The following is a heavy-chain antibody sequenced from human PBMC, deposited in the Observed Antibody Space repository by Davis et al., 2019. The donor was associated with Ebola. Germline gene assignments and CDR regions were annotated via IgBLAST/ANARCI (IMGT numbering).Heavy chain of an antibody. Sequence: MPSETLSLTCAVYGGSFSGYYWSWIRQPPGKGLEWIGSIYHSGSTYYNPSLKSRVTISVDTSKNQFSLKLSSVTAADTAVYYCVRGSDAYKTGYWGQGTLVTVSS. CDR1: GGSFSGYY. CDR2: IYHSGST. CDR3: VRGSDAYKTGY. D-gene: IGHD5-24*01. V-gene: IGHV4-34*01. J-gene: IGHJ4*02.